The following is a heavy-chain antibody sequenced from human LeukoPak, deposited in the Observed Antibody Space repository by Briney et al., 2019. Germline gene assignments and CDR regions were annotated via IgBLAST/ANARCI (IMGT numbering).Heavy chain of an antibody. V-gene: IGHV3-21*01. CDR2: IRGAGTFI. D-gene: IGHD6-6*01. CDR1: GFTFSSYA. Sequence: GGSLRLSCAASGFTFSSYAMNWVRQAPGAGLEWVASIRGAGTFIYYADSLKGRFTISRDNTKNSLYLQMNGLRAEDTAVYYCTRSSMAALAVDSWGQGTLVTVSS. J-gene: IGHJ4*02. CDR3: TRSSMAALAVDS.